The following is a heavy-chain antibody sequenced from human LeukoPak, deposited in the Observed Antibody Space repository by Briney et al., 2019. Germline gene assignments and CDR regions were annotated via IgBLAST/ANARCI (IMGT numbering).Heavy chain of an antibody. CDR2: ISGGGGST. V-gene: IGHV3-23*01. CDR3: AKTRSYSSSWYSRYYFDY. J-gene: IGHJ4*02. CDR1: GFTFSSYA. Sequence: PGGSLRLSCAASGFTFSSYAMSWVRQAPGKGLEWVSAISGGGGSTYYADSVKGRFTISRDNSKNTLYLQMNSLRAEDTAVYYCAKTRSYSSSWYSRYYFDYWGQGTLVTVSS. D-gene: IGHD6-13*01.